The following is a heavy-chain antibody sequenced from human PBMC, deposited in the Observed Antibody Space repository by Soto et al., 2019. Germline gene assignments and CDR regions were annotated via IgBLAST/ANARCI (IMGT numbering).Heavy chain of an antibody. V-gene: IGHV4-39*01. D-gene: IGHD2-15*01. J-gene: IGHJ1*01. CDR1: GSTISIGCYY. CDR2: IYYSGCT. CDR3: ARHTPAISISDH. Sequence: SDPLALTSSFSGSTISIGCYYWSWIRQHPGKGLEWIGYIYYSGCTYYNPSLKSRVTISVDTSKNQFSLKLSSVTAADTAVYYCARHTPAISISDHWGEG.